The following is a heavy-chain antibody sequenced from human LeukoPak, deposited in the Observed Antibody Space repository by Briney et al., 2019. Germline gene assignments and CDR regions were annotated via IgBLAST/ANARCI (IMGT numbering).Heavy chain of an antibody. Sequence: GASVKVSCKASGYTFTGYYMHWVRQAPGQGLKWMGWINPNSGGTNYAQKFQGRVTMTRDTSISTAYMELSRLRSDDTAVYYCAREPIAVAAIDYWGQGTLVTVSS. CDR2: INPNSGGT. J-gene: IGHJ4*02. CDR1: GYTFTGYY. CDR3: AREPIAVAAIDY. V-gene: IGHV1-2*02. D-gene: IGHD6-19*01.